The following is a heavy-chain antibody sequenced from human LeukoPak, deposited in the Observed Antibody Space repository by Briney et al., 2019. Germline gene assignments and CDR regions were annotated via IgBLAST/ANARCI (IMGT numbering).Heavy chain of an antibody. D-gene: IGHD6-13*01. J-gene: IGHJ4*02. CDR2: ISGSGGST. CDR1: VFSFSSYA. V-gene: IGHV3-23*01. Sequence: GGCVILSCAASVFSFSSYAIGWVRHAPGKGLEWVSAISGSGGSTYYADSVKGRFTISRDNSKNTLYLQMNSLRAEDTAVYYCAKGLVAAWGYFDYWGQGTLVTVSS. CDR3: AKGLVAAWGYFDY.